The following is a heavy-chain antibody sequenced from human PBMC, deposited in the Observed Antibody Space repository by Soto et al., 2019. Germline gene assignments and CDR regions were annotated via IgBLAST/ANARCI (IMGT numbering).Heavy chain of an antibody. Sequence: PGPSVKVSCKASGGTFSSYRFNWVRQARGQGLEWLGGIVPIYRTADYAQKFQGRVTITADESTRTVYLELSSLKSQDTALYYCARDSGAKLSSSWGQGTLVTVSS. V-gene: IGHV1-69*13. D-gene: IGHD6-13*01. CDR1: GGTFSSYR. J-gene: IGHJ4*02. CDR2: IVPIYRTA. CDR3: ARDSGAKLSSS.